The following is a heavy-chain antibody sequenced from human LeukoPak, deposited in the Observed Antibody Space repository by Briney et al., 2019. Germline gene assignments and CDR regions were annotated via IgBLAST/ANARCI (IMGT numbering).Heavy chain of an antibody. CDR2: RNPNSGNT. CDR3: ARGLDYYDSSGYSI. CDR1: GYTFTRYD. J-gene: IGHJ4*02. Sequence: ASVKVSCKASGYTFTRYDINWVRQATGQGFEWMGWRNPNSGNTGYAQKFQGRVTMTRNTSISTAYMELSSLRSEDTAVYYCARGLDYYDSSGYSIWGQGTLVTVSS. V-gene: IGHV1-8*01. D-gene: IGHD3-22*01.